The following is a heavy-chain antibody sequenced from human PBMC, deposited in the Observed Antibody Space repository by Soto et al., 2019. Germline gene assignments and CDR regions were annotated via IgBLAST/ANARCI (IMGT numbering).Heavy chain of an antibody. J-gene: IGHJ4*02. V-gene: IGHV1-18*01. Sequence: QVQLVQSGAEVKKPGASVKVSCRTSGYTFTSFGITWVRQAPGQGLEWMGWITAYNGNTNYAQNLQGRVTMTTATSTSTAYLELRSLTSDDTAVYYCARGVAGTKYWGQGTLVTVSS. D-gene: IGHD6-19*01. CDR1: GYTFTSFG. CDR3: ARGVAGTKY. CDR2: ITAYNGNT.